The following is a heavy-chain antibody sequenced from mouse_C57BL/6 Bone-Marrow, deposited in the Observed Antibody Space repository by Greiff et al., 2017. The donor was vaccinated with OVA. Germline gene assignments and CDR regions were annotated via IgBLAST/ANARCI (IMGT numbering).Heavy chain of an antibody. CDR1: GFTFSSYA. CDR3: ERDPPLHEGFAY. CDR2: ISDGGSYT. D-gene: IGHD6-1*01. J-gene: IGHJ3*01. V-gene: IGHV5-4*01. Sequence: EVKVVESGGGLVKPGGSLKLSCAASGFTFSSYAMSWVRQTPEKRLEWVATISDGGSYTYYPDNVKGRFTISRDNAKNNLYLQKSHLKSEDTAMYYCERDPPLHEGFAYWGQGTLVTVSA.